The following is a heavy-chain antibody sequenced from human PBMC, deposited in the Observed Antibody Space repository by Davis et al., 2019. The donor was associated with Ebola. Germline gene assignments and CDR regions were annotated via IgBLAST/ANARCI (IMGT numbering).Heavy chain of an antibody. D-gene: IGHD5-24*01. V-gene: IGHV5-51*01. CDR2: IYPGDSET. CDR3: ARLRRDGYNHFDF. J-gene: IGHJ4*02. CDR1: GYSFTTYW. Sequence: GESLKISCTGSGYSFTTYWIAWVRQMPGKGLEWMGIIYPGDSETRYSPSFQGQVTISADKSINTAYLQWSSLKASDTAMYYCARLRRDGYNHFDFWGQGTLVTVSS.